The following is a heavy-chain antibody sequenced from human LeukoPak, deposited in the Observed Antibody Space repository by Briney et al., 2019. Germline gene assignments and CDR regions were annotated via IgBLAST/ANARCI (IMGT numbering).Heavy chain of an antibody. Sequence: PGGSLRLSCAASGFTFSSYAMHWVRQAPGKGLEWVAVISYDGSNKYYADSVKGRFTISRDNSKNTLYLQMNSLRAEDTAVYYCAKDASKYDYVWDKDYWGQGTLVTVSS. D-gene: IGHD3-16*01. CDR3: AKDASKYDYVWDKDY. CDR1: GFTFSSYA. J-gene: IGHJ4*02. CDR2: ISYDGSNK. V-gene: IGHV3-30*04.